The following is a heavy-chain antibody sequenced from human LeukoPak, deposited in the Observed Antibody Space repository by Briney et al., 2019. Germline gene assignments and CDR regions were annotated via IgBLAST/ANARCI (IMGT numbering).Heavy chain of an antibody. CDR1: GGTFNSYA. Sequence: GASVKVSCKASGGTFNSYAINWVRQAPGQGLEWMGGIIPIFGTVNYAQKFQGRVTITADESTSTAYMELSSLRSEDTAVYYCARAQSPYYDSSGYYGIFDYWGQGTLVTVSS. V-gene: IGHV1-69*13. CDR3: ARAQSPYYDSSGYYGIFDY. J-gene: IGHJ4*02. CDR2: IIPIFGTV. D-gene: IGHD3-22*01.